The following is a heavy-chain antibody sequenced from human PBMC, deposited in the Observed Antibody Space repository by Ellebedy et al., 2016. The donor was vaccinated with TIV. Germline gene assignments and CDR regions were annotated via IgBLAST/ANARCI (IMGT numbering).Heavy chain of an antibody. CDR3: ARDGGYSYGYANGFDY. D-gene: IGHD5-18*01. CDR2: ISSSSSYI. J-gene: IGHJ4*02. CDR1: GFTFSSYW. V-gene: IGHV3-21*01. Sequence: GGSLRLXXAASGFTFSSYWMHWVRQAPGKGLEWVSSISSSSSYIYYADSVKGRFTISRDNAKNSLYLQMNSLRAEDTAVYYCARDGGYSYGYANGFDYWGQGTLVTVSS.